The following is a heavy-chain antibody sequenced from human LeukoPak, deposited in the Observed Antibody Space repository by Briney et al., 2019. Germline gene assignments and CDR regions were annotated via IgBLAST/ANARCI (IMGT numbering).Heavy chain of an antibody. V-gene: IGHV4-39*01. CDR2: IYYSGST. CDR1: GGSISSSSYY. J-gene: IGHJ4*02. D-gene: IGHD2-15*01. Sequence: PSETLSLTCTVSGGSISSSSYYWGWIRQPPGKGLEWIGSIYYSGSTYYNPSLKSRVTISVDTSKNQFSLKLSSVTAADTAVYYCASFRAEVEVWFDYWGQGTLVTVSS. CDR3: ASFRAEVEVWFDY.